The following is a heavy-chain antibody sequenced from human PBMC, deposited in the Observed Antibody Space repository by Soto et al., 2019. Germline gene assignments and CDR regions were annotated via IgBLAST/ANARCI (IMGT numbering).Heavy chain of an antibody. J-gene: IGHJ3*02. D-gene: IGHD3-9*01. Sequence: ASAKASCKASGYTFTSNAMQWARQATEQRLEWMGWINAGNGNTKYSQKFQGRVTITRDTSASTAYMELSSLRSEDTAVYYCARARLRYFDWFSPHPVFDIWGQGTMVTVSS. V-gene: IGHV1-3*01. CDR1: GYTFTSNA. CDR3: ARARLRYFDWFSPHPVFDI. CDR2: INAGNGNT.